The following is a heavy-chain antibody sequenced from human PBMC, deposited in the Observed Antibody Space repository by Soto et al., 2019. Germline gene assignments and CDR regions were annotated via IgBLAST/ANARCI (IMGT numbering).Heavy chain of an antibody. CDR1: GGTFSSYA. Sequence: QVQLVQSGAEVKKPGSSVKVSCKASGGTFSSYAISWVRQAPGQGLEWMGGIIPIFGTANYAQKFQGRVTISEDESTSAAYMELSSLRSEDTAVYYCARDGSVRGARNDYYSYGMDVWGQGTTVTVSS. V-gene: IGHV1-69*12. CDR3: ARDGSVRGARNDYYSYGMDV. J-gene: IGHJ6*02. D-gene: IGHD3-10*01. CDR2: IIPIFGTA.